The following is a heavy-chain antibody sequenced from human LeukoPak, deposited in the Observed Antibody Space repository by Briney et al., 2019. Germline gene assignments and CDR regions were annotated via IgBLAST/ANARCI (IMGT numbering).Heavy chain of an antibody. J-gene: IGHJ5*02. V-gene: IGHV1-2*06. CDR1: GYTFTGYY. CDR3: ARLVRSRGYPWFAP. Sequence: ASVKVSCKASGYTFTGYYMHWVRQAPGQGLEWMGRINPNSGGTNYAQKFQGRVTMTRDTSISTAYMELSRLRSDDTAVYYCARLVRSRGYPWFAPGGKGTLVPVSS. D-gene: IGHD3-22*01. CDR2: INPNSGGT.